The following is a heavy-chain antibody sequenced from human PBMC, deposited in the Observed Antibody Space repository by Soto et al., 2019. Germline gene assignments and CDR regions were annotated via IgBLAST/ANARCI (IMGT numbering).Heavy chain of an antibody. CDR1: GYTFNSYG. CDR2: ISAYNGNT. CDR3: PRDQYDILTGYYSAEAFAS. J-gene: IGHJ3*02. V-gene: IGHV1-18*01. D-gene: IGHD3-9*01. Sequence: ASVKVSCKASGYTFNSYGITWVRQAPGQGLEWMGWISAYNGNTNYAQNLQGRVTMTTDTSTSTAYMELRSLRSDDTAVYYCPRDQYDILTGYYSAEAFASWCQGTMVTFS.